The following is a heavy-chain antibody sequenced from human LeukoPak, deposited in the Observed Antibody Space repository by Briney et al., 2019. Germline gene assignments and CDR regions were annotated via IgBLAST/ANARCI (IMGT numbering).Heavy chain of an antibody. CDR2: ITGTGGST. V-gene: IGHV3-23*01. J-gene: IGHJ3*02. D-gene: IGHD3-22*01. CDR3: AKASDYYDSSDAFDI. CDR1: GFTFSNYA. Sequence: PGGSLRLSCAASGFTFSNYAMSWVRQAPGKGLEWVSAITGTGGSTYYSASVKGRFTISRDNSKNTLYLQMNSLRAEDTAVYYCAKASDYYDSSDAFDIWGQGTMVTVSS.